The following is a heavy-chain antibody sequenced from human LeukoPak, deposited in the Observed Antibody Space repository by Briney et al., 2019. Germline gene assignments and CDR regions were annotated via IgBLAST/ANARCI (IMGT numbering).Heavy chain of an antibody. V-gene: IGHV3-23*01. Sequence: GGSLRLSCAPSGFTFSTYGMAWVRQAPGKGLEWVSGISGSGDNTYYANSVKGRFTISRDNSKNTLYLQMNNLRVEDTAIYYCARRGYHDSSGYDYWGQGTPVTVSS. D-gene: IGHD3-22*01. CDR3: ARRGYHDSSGYDY. J-gene: IGHJ4*02. CDR2: ISGSGDNT. CDR1: GFTFSTYG.